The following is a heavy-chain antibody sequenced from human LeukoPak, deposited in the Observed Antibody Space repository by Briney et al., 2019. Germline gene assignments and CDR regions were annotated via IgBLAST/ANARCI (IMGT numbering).Heavy chain of an antibody. J-gene: IGHJ5*02. CDR3: ARTGDSGSYENWFDP. CDR1: GGTFSSYA. CDR2: IIPIFGTA. V-gene: IGHV1-69*05. D-gene: IGHD1-26*01. Sequence: SVKVSCKASGGTFSSYAMSWVRRAPGQGLEWMGEIIPIFGTANYAQKFQGRVTLTTDESTSTAYMELSSLRSEDTAVYYCARTGDSGSYENWFDPWGQGTLVTVSS.